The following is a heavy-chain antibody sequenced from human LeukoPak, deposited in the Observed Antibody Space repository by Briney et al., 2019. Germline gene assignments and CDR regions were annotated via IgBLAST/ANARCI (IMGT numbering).Heavy chain of an antibody. CDR2: IGGGGPTT. D-gene: IGHD6-19*01. CDR1: GFTFSTYA. J-gene: IGHJ4*02. Sequence: PGGSLRLSCAASGFTFSTYAMNWVRQAPAKGLEWVSTIGGGGPTTEYADSVKDRFTISRDNSKNTLYLQMNSLRAEDAAVYFCARGFLGGTDQYFDSWGQGTLVTVSS. CDR3: ARGFLGGTDQYFDS. V-gene: IGHV3-23*01.